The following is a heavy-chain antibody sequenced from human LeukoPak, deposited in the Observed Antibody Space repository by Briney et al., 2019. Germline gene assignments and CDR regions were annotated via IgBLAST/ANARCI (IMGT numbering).Heavy chain of an antibody. Sequence: GGSLRLSCAASGFTVSSNYMSWVRQAPGKGLEWVSAISGSGGSTYYADSVKGRFTISRDNSKNTLYLQMNSLRAEDTAVYYCARDGASGRGYYYYYGMDVWGQGTTVTVSS. J-gene: IGHJ6*02. D-gene: IGHD4/OR15-4a*01. V-gene: IGHV3-23*01. CDR2: ISGSGGST. CDR3: ARDGASGRGYYYYYGMDV. CDR1: GFTVSSNY.